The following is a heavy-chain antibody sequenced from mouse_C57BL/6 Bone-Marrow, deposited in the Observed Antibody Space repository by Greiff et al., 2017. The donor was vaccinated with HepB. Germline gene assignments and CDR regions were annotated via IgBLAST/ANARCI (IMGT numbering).Heavy chain of an antibody. D-gene: IGHD1-1*02. CDR1: GFNIKDDY. CDR3: TTWVGAWFAY. J-gene: IGHJ3*01. V-gene: IGHV14-4*01. CDR2: IDPENGDT. Sequence: EVQLQQSGAELVRPGASVKLSCTASGFNIKDDYMHWVKQRPEQGLEWIGWIDPENGDTEYASKFQGKATITADTSSNTAYLQLSSLTSEDTAVYYCTTWVGAWFAYWGQGTLVTVSA.